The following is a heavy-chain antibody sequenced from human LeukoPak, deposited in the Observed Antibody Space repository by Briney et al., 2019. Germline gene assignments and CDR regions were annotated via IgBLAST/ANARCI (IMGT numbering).Heavy chain of an antibody. V-gene: IGHV3-23*01. CDR3: AKPLVSDYYDSSGYWGY. D-gene: IGHD3-22*01. CDR1: GFTFSSYA. Sequence: GGSLRLSCAASGFTFSSYAMSWVRQPPRKALEGGSAISGRGDSTYSSAPVKGRFTISRDNSKNTLYVQMNSLRAEETGVYYCAKPLVSDYYDSSGYWGYWGQGTLVTVSS. J-gene: IGHJ4*02. CDR2: ISGRGDST.